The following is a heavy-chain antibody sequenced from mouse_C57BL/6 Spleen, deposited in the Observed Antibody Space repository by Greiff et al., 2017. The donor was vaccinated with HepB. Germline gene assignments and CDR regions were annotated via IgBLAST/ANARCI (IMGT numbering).Heavy chain of an antibody. Sequence: VKLMESGPGLVQPSQSLSITCTVSGFSLTSYGVHWVRQSPGKGLEWLGVIWSGGSTDYNAAFISRLSISKDNSKSQVFFKMNSLQADDTAIYYCARRGDDYDWYFDVWGTGTTVTVSS. CDR3: ARRGDDYDWYFDV. CDR2: IWSGGST. D-gene: IGHD2-4*01. J-gene: IGHJ1*03. V-gene: IGHV2-2*01. CDR1: GFSLTSYG.